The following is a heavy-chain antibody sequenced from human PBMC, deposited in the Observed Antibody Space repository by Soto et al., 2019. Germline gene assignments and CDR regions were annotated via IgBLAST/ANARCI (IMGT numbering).Heavy chain of an antibody. V-gene: IGHV4-59*01. J-gene: IGHJ6*02. CDR2: IYYSGST. Sequence: SETLSLTCTVSGGSISSYYWSWIRQPPGKGLEWIGYIYYSGSTNYNPSLKSRVTISVDTSKNQFSLKLSSVTAADTAVYYCARVLTVAGHYYYYGMDVWGQGTTVTVSS. CDR1: GGSISSYY. D-gene: IGHD6-19*01. CDR3: ARVLTVAGHYYYYGMDV.